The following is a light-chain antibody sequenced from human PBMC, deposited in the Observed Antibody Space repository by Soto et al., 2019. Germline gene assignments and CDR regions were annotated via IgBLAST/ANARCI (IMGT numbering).Light chain of an antibody. CDR2: AAS. V-gene: IGKV1-39*01. CDR1: QSISSY. CDR3: QQSYSTPRT. Sequence: DIQLTQSTFFLSASVGDRVTITCRASQSISSYLNWYQQKPGKAPKLLIYAASSLQSGVPSRFSGSGSGTDFTLTISSLQPEDFATYYCQQSYSTPRTFGQGTKVDIK. J-gene: IGKJ1*01.